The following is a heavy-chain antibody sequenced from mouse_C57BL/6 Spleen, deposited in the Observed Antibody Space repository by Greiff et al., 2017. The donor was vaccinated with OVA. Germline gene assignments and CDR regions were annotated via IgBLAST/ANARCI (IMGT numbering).Heavy chain of an antibody. V-gene: IGHV1-22*01. Sequence: VQLQQSGPELVKPGASVKMSCKASGYTFTDYNMHWVKQSHGKSLEWIGYINPNNGGTSYNQKFKGKATLTVNKSSSTAYMELRSLTSEDSAVYYCARGVYYDYDGGYFDYWGQGTTLTVSS. D-gene: IGHD2-4*01. J-gene: IGHJ2*01. CDR1: GYTFTDYN. CDR3: ARGVYYDYDGGYFDY. CDR2: INPNNGGT.